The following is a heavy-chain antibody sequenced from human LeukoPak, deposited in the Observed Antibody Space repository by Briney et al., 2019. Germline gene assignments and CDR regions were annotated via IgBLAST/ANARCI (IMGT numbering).Heavy chain of an antibody. CDR3: ARDYCGGDCYSNYYYYYMDV. D-gene: IGHD2-21*02. J-gene: IGHJ6*03. Sequence: GGSLRLSCAASGFTFSSYAMHWVRQAPGKGLEYVSAISSNGGSTYYANSVKGRFTISRDNAKNSLYLQMNSLRAEDTAVYYCARDYCGGDCYSNYYYYYMDVWGKGTTVTVSS. CDR2: ISSNGGST. V-gene: IGHV3-64*01. CDR1: GFTFSSYA.